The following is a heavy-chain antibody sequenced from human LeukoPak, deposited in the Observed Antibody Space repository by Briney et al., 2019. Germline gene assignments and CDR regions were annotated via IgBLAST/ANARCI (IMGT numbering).Heavy chain of an antibody. CDR3: ATHPVTGTSPGYYYYMDV. J-gene: IGHJ6*03. D-gene: IGHD1-7*01. CDR2: ISGSGGST. Sequence: GSLRLSCAASGFTFSSYAMSWVRQAPGKGLEWVSAISGSGGSTYYADSVKGRFTISRDNSKNTLYLQMNSLRADNTEVSDTATHPVTGTSPGYYYYMDVWGKGTTVTVSS. V-gene: IGHV3-23*01. CDR1: GFTFSSYA.